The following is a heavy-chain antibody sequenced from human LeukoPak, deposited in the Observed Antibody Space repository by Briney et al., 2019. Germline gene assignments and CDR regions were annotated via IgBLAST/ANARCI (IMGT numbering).Heavy chain of an antibody. CDR1: GYTFTSYY. V-gene: IGHV1-46*01. J-gene: IGHJ4*02. CDR3: ARDLDSSGHGDYFDY. CDR2: INPSGGRT. D-gene: IGHD3-22*01. Sequence: ASVKVSCKASGYTFTSYYMHWVRQAPGQGLDWMGIINPSGGRTGYAQKFQGRLTMTRDTSTSTVYMELSSLRSEDTAVYYCARDLDSSGHGDYFDYWGQGTLVTVSS.